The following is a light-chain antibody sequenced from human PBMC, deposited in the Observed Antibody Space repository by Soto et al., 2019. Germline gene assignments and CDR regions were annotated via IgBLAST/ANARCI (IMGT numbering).Light chain of an antibody. CDR3: HQYHTYAT. J-gene: IGKJ5*01. CDR2: DAS. CDR1: QSISSW. Sequence: DIQMTQSPSTMSASVGDRVTSTCRASQSISSWLAWYQQKPGKAPKSLIYDASTLRSGVPSRFSGGGAGTEVTFTIRSLQADDFASYYGHQYHTYATFGQGTRLEIK. V-gene: IGKV1-5*01.